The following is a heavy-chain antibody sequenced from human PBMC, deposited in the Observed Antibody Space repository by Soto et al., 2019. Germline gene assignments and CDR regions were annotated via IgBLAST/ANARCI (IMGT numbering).Heavy chain of an antibody. V-gene: IGHV3-33*01. D-gene: IGHD2-15*01. Sequence: QVQLVESGGGAVQPGTSLRLSCEASGFIFSEYAMHWVRQAPGKGLEWVTFIWYDGRNKYYEKSVRGRFTISRDNSKNLLFLQMSGLGVEDTAVYYCARARTPGFCSGGTCYALDCWGRGTLVTVSS. CDR3: ARARTPGFCSGGTCYALDC. J-gene: IGHJ4*02. CDR1: GFIFSEYA. CDR2: IWYDGRNK.